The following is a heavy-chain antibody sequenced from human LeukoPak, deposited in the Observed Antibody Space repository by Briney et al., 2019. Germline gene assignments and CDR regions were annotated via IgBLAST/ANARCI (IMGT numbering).Heavy chain of an antibody. CDR3: ARDRHIVVVTAMTFDY. Sequence: GGSLRLSCAASGFTFSDYCMSWIRQAPGKGLEWVSYISSSGSTIYYADSVKGRFTISRDNAKNSLYLQMNSLRAEDTAVYYCARDRHIVVVTAMTFDYWGQGTLVTVSS. CDR1: GFTFSDYC. J-gene: IGHJ4*02. D-gene: IGHD2-21*02. V-gene: IGHV3-11*01. CDR2: ISSSGSTI.